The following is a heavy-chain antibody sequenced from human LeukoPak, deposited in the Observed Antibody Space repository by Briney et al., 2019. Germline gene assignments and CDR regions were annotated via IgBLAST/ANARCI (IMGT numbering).Heavy chain of an antibody. Sequence: SETLSLTCTVSGGSVSSGSYYWSWVRQPPGKGLEWIGYIYYTGNTNYNPSLKSRVTISVDASKNQFSLKLSSVTAADTAVYYCARTNNYYYYGMDVWGQGTTVTVSS. CDR3: ARTNNYYYYGMDV. CDR1: GGSVSSGSYY. CDR2: IYYTGNT. V-gene: IGHV4-61*01. D-gene: IGHD1/OR15-1a*01. J-gene: IGHJ6*02.